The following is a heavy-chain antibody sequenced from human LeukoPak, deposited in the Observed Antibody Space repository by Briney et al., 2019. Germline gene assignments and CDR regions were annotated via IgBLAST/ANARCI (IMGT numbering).Heavy chain of an antibody. CDR3: ARGAVGATGFDY. CDR2: INHSGST. Sequence: YPSETLSLTCAVYGGSFSGYYWSWIRQPPGKGLEWIGEINHSGSTNYNPSLKSRVTISVDTSKNQFSPKLSSVTAADTAVYYCARGAVGATGFDYWGQGTLVTVSS. V-gene: IGHV4-34*01. D-gene: IGHD1-26*01. CDR1: GGSFSGYY. J-gene: IGHJ4*02.